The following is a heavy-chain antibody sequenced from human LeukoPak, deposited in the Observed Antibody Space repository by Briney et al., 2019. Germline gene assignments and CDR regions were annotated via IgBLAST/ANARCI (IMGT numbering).Heavy chain of an antibody. J-gene: IGHJ4*02. CDR3: ARLGSSGWYLLYYFDY. CDR1: GYSISSGYY. D-gene: IGHD6-19*01. Sequence: SETLSLTCTVSGYSISSGYYWGWIRQPPGKGLEWIGSIYHSGSTYYNPSLKSRVTISVDTSKNQFSLKLSSVTAADTAVYYCARLGSSGWYLLYYFDYWGQGTLVTVSS. CDR2: IYHSGST. V-gene: IGHV4-38-2*02.